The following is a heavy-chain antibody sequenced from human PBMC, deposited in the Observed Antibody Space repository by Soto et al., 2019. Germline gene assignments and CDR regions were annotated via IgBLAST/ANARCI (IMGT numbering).Heavy chain of an antibody. CDR3: ARRAPPMDV. Sequence: QVQLVQSGAEVKKPGASVKVSCKASGYTFTSYGISWVRQAPGQGLERMGWISAYNGNTKYAQKLQGRVTMTTDTSTGTSYMERRSLRSDDTAVYYCARRAPPMDVWGQGTTVTVSS. CDR1: GYTFTSYG. J-gene: IGHJ6*02. V-gene: IGHV1-18*01. CDR2: ISAYNGNT.